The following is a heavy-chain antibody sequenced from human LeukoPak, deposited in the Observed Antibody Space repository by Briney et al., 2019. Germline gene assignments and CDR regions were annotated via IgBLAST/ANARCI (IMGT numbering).Heavy chain of an antibody. CDR2: ISGSGGST. D-gene: IGHD6-13*01. CDR1: GFTFSNAW. Sequence: GGSLRLSCAASGFTFSNAWMSWVRQAPGKGLEWVSAISGSGGSTYYADSVKGRFTISRDNSKNTLYLQMNSLRAEDTAVYYCAKGRTGSSSWFPSDYWGQGTLVTVSS. J-gene: IGHJ4*02. V-gene: IGHV3-23*01. CDR3: AKGRTGSSSWFPSDY.